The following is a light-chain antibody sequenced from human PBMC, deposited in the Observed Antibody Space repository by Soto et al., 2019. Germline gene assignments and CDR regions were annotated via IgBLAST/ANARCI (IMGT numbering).Light chain of an antibody. CDR3: SSYTSSSTYV. CDR1: SSDVGGYNY. J-gene: IGLJ1*01. Sequence: QSALTQPASVAGSPGQSMTISCTGTSSDVGGYNYVSWYQQHPGKVPKLMIYDVSNRPSGVSNRFSGSKSGNTASLTISGLQAEDEADYYCSSYTSSSTYVFGIGTKVTVL. CDR2: DVS. V-gene: IGLV2-14*03.